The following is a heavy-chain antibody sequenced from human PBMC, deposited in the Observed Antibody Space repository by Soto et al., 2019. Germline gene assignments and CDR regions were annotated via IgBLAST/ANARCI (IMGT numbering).Heavy chain of an antibody. V-gene: IGHV4-34*01. J-gene: IGHJ5*02. CDR1: GGSFSGYY. CDR2: INHSGST. CDR3: ARAVTTNWFDP. Sequence: QVQLQQWGAGLLKPSETLSLTCAVYGGSFSGYYWSWIRQPPGKGLEWIGEINHSGSTNYNPSLKSRVTISVDTSKNQFSLKLSSVTAADTAVYYCARAVTTNWFDPWGQGTLVTVSS. D-gene: IGHD4-17*01.